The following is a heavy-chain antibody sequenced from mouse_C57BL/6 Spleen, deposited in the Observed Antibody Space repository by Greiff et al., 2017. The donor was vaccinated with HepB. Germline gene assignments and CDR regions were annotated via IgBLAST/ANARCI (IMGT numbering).Heavy chain of an antibody. CDR3: ARYYYGSLYAMDY. CDR2: ISDGGSYT. Sequence: EVMLVESGGGLVKPGGSLKLSCAASGFTFSSYAMSWVRQTPEKRLEWVATISDGGSYTYYPDNVKGRFTISRDNAKNNLYLQMSHLKSEDTAMYYCARYYYGSLYAMDYWGQGTSVTVSS. J-gene: IGHJ4*01. D-gene: IGHD1-1*01. CDR1: GFTFSSYA. V-gene: IGHV5-4*03.